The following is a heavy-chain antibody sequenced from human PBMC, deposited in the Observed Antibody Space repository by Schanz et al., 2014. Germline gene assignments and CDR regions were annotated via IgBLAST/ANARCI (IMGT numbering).Heavy chain of an antibody. CDR1: GFSLNTYG. CDR2: ISSSSSYI. Sequence: AQLMESGGGVVQPGTSLILSCAASGFSLNTYGMHWVRQAPGKGLEWVSSISSSSSYIYYADSVKGRFTISRDNAKKTLSLQMISLRAEDTAVYYCAKQIHYDILTVTRNWGQGTLVTVSS. CDR3: AKQIHYDILTVTRN. D-gene: IGHD3-9*01. V-gene: IGHV3-21*04. J-gene: IGHJ4*02.